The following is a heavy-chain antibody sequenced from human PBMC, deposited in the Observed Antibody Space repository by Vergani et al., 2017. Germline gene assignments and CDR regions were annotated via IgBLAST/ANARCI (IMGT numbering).Heavy chain of an antibody. Sequence: QVQLQESGPGLVKPSETLSLTCTVSGGSISSYYWSWIRQPPGKGLEWIGYIYYSGSTNYNPSLKSRVTISVDTSKNQFSLKLSSVTAADTAVYYCSVQYYGSGSLDYWGQGTLVTVSS. CDR2: IYYSGST. CDR3: SVQYYGSGSLDY. D-gene: IGHD3-10*01. V-gene: IGHV4-59*01. CDR1: GGSISSYY. J-gene: IGHJ4*02.